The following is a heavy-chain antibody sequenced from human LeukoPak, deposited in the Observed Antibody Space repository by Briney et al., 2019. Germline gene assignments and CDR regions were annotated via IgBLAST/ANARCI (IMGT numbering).Heavy chain of an antibody. CDR2: VNPNNGVP. CDR1: GYTFTGYY. J-gene: IGHJ4*02. CDR3: ARDLLDSYGLNSFDY. Sequence: ASVKVSCKASGYTFTGYYMHWVRQAPGQGLEWMGRVNPNNGVPNYAQKLQGRVTMTTDTSTSTAYMELRSLRSDDTAVYYCARDLLDSYGLNSFDYWGQGTLVTVSS. D-gene: IGHD5-18*01. V-gene: IGHV1-2*06.